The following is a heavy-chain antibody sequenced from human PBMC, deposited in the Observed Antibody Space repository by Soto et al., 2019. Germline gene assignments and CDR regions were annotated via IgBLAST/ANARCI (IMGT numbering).Heavy chain of an antibody. CDR1: GYTFTSYG. V-gene: IGHV1-18*01. CDR3: ATRSPAFDY. CDR2: ITTDKGKT. J-gene: IGHJ4*02. Sequence: QVQLVQSGPEVKKPGASVKVSCKTSGYTFTSYGISWVRQAPGQGLEWMGWITTDKGKTTYAQKFQGRVTMTTDTCTSTAYMELRSLRSDDTAVYYCATRSPAFDYWGQGTLVAVSS.